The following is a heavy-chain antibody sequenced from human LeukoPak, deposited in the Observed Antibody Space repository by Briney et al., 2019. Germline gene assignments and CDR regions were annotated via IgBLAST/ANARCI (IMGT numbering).Heavy chain of an antibody. D-gene: IGHD6-13*01. CDR2: IWYDGSNK. CDR3: AKGYSSSWRANIDY. Sequence: GGSLRLSCAASGFTFSSYGMHWVRQAPGKGLEWVAVIWYDGSNKYYADSVKGRFTISRDNSKNTLYLQMNSLRAEDTAVYYFAKGYSSSWRANIDYWGQGTLVTVSS. V-gene: IGHV3-33*06. J-gene: IGHJ4*02. CDR1: GFTFSSYG.